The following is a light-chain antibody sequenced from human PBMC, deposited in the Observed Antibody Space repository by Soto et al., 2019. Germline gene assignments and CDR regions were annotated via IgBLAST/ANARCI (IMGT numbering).Light chain of an antibody. CDR3: QQYYSTPYT. CDR1: QSVLYNSNNKNF. V-gene: IGKV4-1*01. CDR2: WAS. Sequence: DIVMTQSPDSLAVSLAERATINCKSSQSVLYNSNNKNFLAWYQQRPGQPPKLLISWASTRESGVPARFSGSGSGTDFTLTISSLQAEDVAFYYCQQYYSTPYTFGQGTKLEI. J-gene: IGKJ2*01.